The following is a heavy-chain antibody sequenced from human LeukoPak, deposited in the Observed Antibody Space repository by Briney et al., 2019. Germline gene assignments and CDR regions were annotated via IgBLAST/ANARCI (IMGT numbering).Heavy chain of an antibody. CDR2: ISWDGGST. V-gene: IGHV3-43D*03. CDR1: GFAFSSYS. D-gene: IGHD3-16*01. Sequence: GGSLRLSCAASGFAFSSYSMNWVRQAPGKGLEWVSLISWDGGSTHYADSVKGRFTISRDNSKNSLYLQMNSLRAEDTALYYCAKDMGYYYYMDVWGKGTTVTVSS. CDR3: AKDMGYYYYMDV. J-gene: IGHJ6*03.